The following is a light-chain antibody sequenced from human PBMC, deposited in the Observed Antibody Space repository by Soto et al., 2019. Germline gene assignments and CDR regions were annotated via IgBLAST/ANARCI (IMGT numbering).Light chain of an antibody. CDR2: DAS. V-gene: IGKV1-5*01. CDR3: QQYNSYALT. J-gene: IGKJ5*01. Sequence: TQSPATLSLSPGARATLSCRASQSISKWLAWYQEKPGKAPKVLIYDASSLESGVPPRFSGSGFGTEFTLTIDSLQPDDSGTYYCQQYNSYALTFGQGTRLEIK. CDR1: QSISKW.